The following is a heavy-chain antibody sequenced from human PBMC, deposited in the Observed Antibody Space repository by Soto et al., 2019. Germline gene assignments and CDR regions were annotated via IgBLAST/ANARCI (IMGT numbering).Heavy chain of an antibody. CDR1: GFTFSTYH. CDR2: ISNTGADT. Sequence: GGSLRLSCAASGFTFSTYHMTWGRQAPGKGLEWVSAISNTGADTYYADSVKGRFTISRDNSKNTVHLQMNSLRADDTAVYYCAKVLSVTATYYYGMDVWGQGTTVTVSS. V-gene: IGHV3-23*01. CDR3: AKVLSVTATYYYGMDV. J-gene: IGHJ6*02. D-gene: IGHD2-21*02.